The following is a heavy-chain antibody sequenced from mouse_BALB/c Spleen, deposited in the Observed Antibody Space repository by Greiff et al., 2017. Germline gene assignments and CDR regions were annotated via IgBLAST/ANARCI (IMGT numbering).Heavy chain of an antibody. CDR1: GYTFTSYW. D-gene: IGHD2-2*01. J-gene: IGHJ4*01. CDR3: ARENGYLYAMDY. V-gene: IGHV1S126*01. Sequence: VQLQQSGPELVKPGASVKISCKASGYTFTSYWMNWVKQRPGRGLEWIGRIDPSDSETHYNQKFKDKATLTVDKSSSTAYIQLSSLTSEDSAVYYCARENGYLYAMDYWGQGTSVTVSS. CDR2: IDPSDSET.